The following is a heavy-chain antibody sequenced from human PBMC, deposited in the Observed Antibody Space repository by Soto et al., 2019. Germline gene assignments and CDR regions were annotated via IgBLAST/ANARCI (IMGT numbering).Heavy chain of an antibody. CDR2: IYYSGST. CDR1: GGSISSGGYY. J-gene: IGHJ4*02. V-gene: IGHV4-31*03. CDR3: ARGNYDILTGYYMSFDY. D-gene: IGHD3-9*01. Sequence: SETLSLTCTVSGGSISSGGYYWSWIRQHPGKGLEWIGYIYYSGSTYYNPSLKSRVTISVDTSKNQFSLKLSSVTAADTAVYYCARGNYDILTGYYMSFDYWGQGTLVTVSS.